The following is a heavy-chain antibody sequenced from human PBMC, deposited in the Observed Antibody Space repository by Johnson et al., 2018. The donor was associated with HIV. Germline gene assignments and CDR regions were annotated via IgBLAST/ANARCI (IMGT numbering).Heavy chain of an antibody. D-gene: IGHD6-13*01. CDR1: GFTFSNYA. J-gene: IGHJ3*02. CDR3: AKQETSPAAGGI. Sequence: MLLVESGGGVVQPGRSLRLSCAASGFTFSNYAMHWVRQAPGQGLEWLSFFCSSGDIIRYADSVTGRFTISRDNAKNFLYLQMNSLRVEVTALYYCAKQETSPAAGGIWGQGTMVTVSS. CDR2: FCSSGDII. V-gene: IGHV3-48*04.